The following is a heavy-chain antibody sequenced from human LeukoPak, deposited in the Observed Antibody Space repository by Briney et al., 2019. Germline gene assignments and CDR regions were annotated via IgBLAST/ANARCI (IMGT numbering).Heavy chain of an antibody. Sequence: PERSLRLSCAASGLTFSSYAMHWVRQAPGKGLEGVAVTSYDGSNKDYADSVKGRFTISRDNSRNTLSLQMNSLRAEDTAVYYCAKDLIGIGFDPWGQGTLVTVSS. CDR1: GLTFSSYA. CDR3: AKDLIGIGFDP. V-gene: IGHV3-30*18. CDR2: TSYDGSNK. J-gene: IGHJ5*02. D-gene: IGHD3-16*02.